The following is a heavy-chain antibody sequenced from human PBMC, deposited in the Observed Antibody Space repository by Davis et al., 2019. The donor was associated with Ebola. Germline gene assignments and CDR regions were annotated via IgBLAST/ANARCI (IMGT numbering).Heavy chain of an antibody. Sequence: PGGSLRLSCAASGFTFSSYDMHWVRQATGKGLEWVSAIGTAGDTYYPGSVKGRFTISRENAKNSLYLQMNSLRAGDTAVYYCAREQGIAVAGNGDFWGQGTLVTVSS. J-gene: IGHJ4*02. CDR1: GFTFSSYD. V-gene: IGHV3-13*01. D-gene: IGHD6-19*01. CDR3: AREQGIAVAGNGDF. CDR2: IGTAGDT.